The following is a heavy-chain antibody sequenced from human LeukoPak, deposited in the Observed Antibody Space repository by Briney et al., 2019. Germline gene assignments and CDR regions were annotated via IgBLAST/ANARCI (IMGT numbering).Heavy chain of an antibody. CDR3: ARDWDSGSYGDAFDI. V-gene: IGHV1-69*04. D-gene: IGHD1-26*01. Sequence: SVKVSCKASGGTFSSYAISWVRQAPGQGLEWMGRIIPILGIANYAQKFQGRVTITADKSTSTAYMELSSLRSEDTAVYYCARDWDSGSYGDAFDIWGQGTMVTVSS. J-gene: IGHJ3*02. CDR2: IIPILGIA. CDR1: GGTFSSYA.